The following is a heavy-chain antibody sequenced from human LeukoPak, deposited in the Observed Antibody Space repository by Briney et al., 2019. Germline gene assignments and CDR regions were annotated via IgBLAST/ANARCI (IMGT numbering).Heavy chain of an antibody. CDR2: ISYDGSNK. V-gene: IGHV3-30*01. CDR1: GFTFSSYA. D-gene: IGHD5-18*01. J-gene: IGHJ4*02. Sequence: GRSLRLSCAASGFTFSSYAMHWVRQVPGKGLEWVAVISYDGSNKYYADSVKGRFTISRDNSKNTLYLQMNSLRAEDTAVYYCARPGPDTAMVTELAYWGQGTLVTVSS. CDR3: ARPGPDTAMVTELAY.